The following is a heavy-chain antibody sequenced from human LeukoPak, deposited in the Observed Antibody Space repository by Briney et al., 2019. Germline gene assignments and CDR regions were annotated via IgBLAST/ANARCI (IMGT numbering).Heavy chain of an antibody. D-gene: IGHD2-2*01. CDR1: GGTFSSYA. CDR3: ARLGYCSSTSCRRGAFDI. CDR2: IIPIFGTA. J-gene: IGHJ3*02. V-gene: IGHV1-69*05. Sequence: GASVKVSCKASGGTFSSYAISWVRQAPGQGLEWMGGIIPIFGTANHAQKFQGRVTITTDESTSTAYMELSSLRSEDTAVYYCARLGYCSSTSCRRGAFDIWGQGTMVTVSS.